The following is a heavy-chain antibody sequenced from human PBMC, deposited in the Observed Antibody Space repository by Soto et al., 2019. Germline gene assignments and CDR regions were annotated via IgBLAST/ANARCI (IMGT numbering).Heavy chain of an antibody. Sequence: QVQLLQSGAEVKKPGASVKISCKTSGYTFTNYAVHWVRQAPGQSLEWMGWINAGNDDRKYSQTFQDRITITRDASATTAYMELSLINGDTAIYYCARGRWERSGWYYLDYWGQGTLVTVSS. CDR3: ARGRWERSGWYYLDY. CDR2: INAGNDDR. V-gene: IGHV1-3*01. CDR1: GYTFTNYA. J-gene: IGHJ4*02. D-gene: IGHD6-19*01.